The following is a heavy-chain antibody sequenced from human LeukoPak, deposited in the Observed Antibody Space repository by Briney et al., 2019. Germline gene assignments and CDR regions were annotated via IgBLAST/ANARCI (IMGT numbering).Heavy chain of an antibody. D-gene: IGHD3-10*01. Sequence: ASVKVSCKASGYTFTSYAMNWVRQAPGQGLEWMGWINTNTGNPTYAQGFTGRFVFSLDTSASTAYLQISSLKAEDTAVYYCASASYYYGSGSYYNPYFDYWGQGTLVTVSS. CDR1: GYTFTSYA. V-gene: IGHV7-4-1*02. J-gene: IGHJ4*02. CDR2: INTNTGNP. CDR3: ASASYYYGSGSYYNPYFDY.